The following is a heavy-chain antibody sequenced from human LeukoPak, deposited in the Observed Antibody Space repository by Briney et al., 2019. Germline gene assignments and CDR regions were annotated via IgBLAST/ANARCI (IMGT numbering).Heavy chain of an antibody. CDR2: ISGSGGST. D-gene: IGHD4-17*01. CDR3: AKDNAVTTHSDY. V-gene: IGHV3-23*01. CDR1: GFTFSSYA. J-gene: IGHJ4*02. Sequence: GGSLRLSCAASGFTFSSYAMSWVRQAPGKGLGWVSAISGSGGSTYYADSVKGRFTISRDNSKNTLYLQMNSLRAEDAAVYYCAKDNAVTTHSDYWGQGTLVTVSS.